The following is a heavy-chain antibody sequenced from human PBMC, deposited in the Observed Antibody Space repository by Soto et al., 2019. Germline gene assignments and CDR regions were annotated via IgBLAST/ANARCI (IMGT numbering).Heavy chain of an antibody. J-gene: IGHJ6*02. CDR3: ASREYQLPDPYYYYYGMDV. V-gene: IGHV1-69*13. D-gene: IGHD2-2*01. Sequence: SVKVSCKASGGTFSSYAISWVRQAPGQGLEWMGGIIPIFGTANYAQKFQGRVTITADESTSTAYMELNSLRSEDTAVYYCASREYQLPDPYYYYYGMDVWGQGTTVTVSS. CDR2: IIPIFGTA. CDR1: GGTFSSYA.